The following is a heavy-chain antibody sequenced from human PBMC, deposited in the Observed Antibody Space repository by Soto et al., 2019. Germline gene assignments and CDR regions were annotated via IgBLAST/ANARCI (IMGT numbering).Heavy chain of an antibody. CDR1: GGSVSSGSYY. D-gene: IGHD4-17*01. CDR2: NYHSGST. Sequence: QMQLQESGPGLVKPSETLSLTCTVSGGSVSSGSYYWNWIRQPPGKGLEWIGYNYHSGSTNYNPSINSRITLSVDTSKNQLSQMLSSVTAAATAVYYFARSPKVTRDDAFDIWGQGTMVTVSP. J-gene: IGHJ3*02. CDR3: ARSPKVTRDDAFDI. V-gene: IGHV4-61*01.